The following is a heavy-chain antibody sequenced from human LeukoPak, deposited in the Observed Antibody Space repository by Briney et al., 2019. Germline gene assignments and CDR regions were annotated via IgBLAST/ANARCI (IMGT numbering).Heavy chain of an antibody. CDR1: GFTFSNAW. D-gene: IGHD6-13*01. V-gene: IGHV3-15*01. CDR2: IKSKTHGGTT. J-gene: IGHJ3*01. CDR3: TTDALGGVGQQLVKG. Sequence: GGSLRLSCAASGFTFSNAWMSWVRQAPGKGLEWVGRIKSKTHGGTTDYAAPVKGRFTISRDDSKNTLYLQMNSLKTGDTAVYYCTTDALGGVGQQLVKGWGQGTMVIVSS.